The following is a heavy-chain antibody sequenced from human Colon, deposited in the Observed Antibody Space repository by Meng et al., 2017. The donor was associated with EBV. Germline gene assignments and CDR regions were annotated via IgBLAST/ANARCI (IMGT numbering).Heavy chain of an antibody. D-gene: IGHD2-21*02. Sequence: QWSGPGVGDPSGPPPLTLPVSVSALSSRIRVISAPQPPVKTRVWIGEIYQSGHTNYTPHLTRRVTISRDESKNSSSLTLSSVTAADTAVYYCARFVAYCGGDWYHPRWGQGTLVTVSS. J-gene: IGHJ4*02. V-gene: IGHV4-4*02. CDR1: VSALSSRIR. CDR2: IYQSGHT. CDR3: ARFVAYCGGDWYHPR.